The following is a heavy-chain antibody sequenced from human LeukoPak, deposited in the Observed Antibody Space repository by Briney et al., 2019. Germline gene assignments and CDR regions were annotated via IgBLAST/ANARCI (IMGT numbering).Heavy chain of an antibody. D-gene: IGHD1-26*01. J-gene: IGHJ4*02. V-gene: IGHV1-2*06. Sequence: GASVKLSCKASGYTFTGYYMHWVRQAPGQGLEWMGRINPNGGGTNYAQKFQGRGTMTRDTSISTAYMELSRLRSDDTAVYYCARAYSGSYDYWGQGTLVTVSS. CDR3: ARAYSGSYDY. CDR1: GYTFTGYY. CDR2: INPNGGGT.